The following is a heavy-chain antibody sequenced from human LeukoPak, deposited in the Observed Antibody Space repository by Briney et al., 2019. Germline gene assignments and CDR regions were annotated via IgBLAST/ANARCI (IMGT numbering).Heavy chain of an antibody. Sequence: PGGSLRLSCAASGFTFSSHWMHWVRQAPGKGLVWVSRINSDGSSISYADSVKGRFTISRDNAKNTLYLQMNSLRAEDTAVYYCARDPQLLWFGELGHYYYGMDVWGQGTTVTVSS. CDR3: ARDPQLLWFGELGHYYYGMDV. V-gene: IGHV3-74*01. D-gene: IGHD3-10*01. CDR2: INSDGSSI. CDR1: GFTFSSHW. J-gene: IGHJ6*02.